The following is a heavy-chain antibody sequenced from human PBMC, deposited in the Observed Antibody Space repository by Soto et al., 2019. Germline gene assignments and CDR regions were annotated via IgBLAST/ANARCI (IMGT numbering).Heavy chain of an antibody. D-gene: IGHD3-22*01. V-gene: IGHV1-18*01. CDR3: ARASGYYDSSGYQTAEQDDY. CDR1: GYTFTSYG. Sequence: QVQLVQSGAEVKKPGASVKVSCKASGYTFTSYGITWVRQAPGQGLEWMGWISAYNGNTNYAQKLQGRVTMTTDTSTSTAYMELRSLRSDDTAVYYCARASGYYDSSGYQTAEQDDYWGQGTLVTVSS. CDR2: ISAYNGNT. J-gene: IGHJ4*02.